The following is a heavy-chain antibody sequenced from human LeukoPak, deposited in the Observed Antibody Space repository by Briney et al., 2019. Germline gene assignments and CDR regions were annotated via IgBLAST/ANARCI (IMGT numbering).Heavy chain of an antibody. V-gene: IGHV1-69*05. CDR1: GGTFSSYA. CDR2: IIPIFGTA. J-gene: IGHJ5*02. CDR3: ARDRWGGLGYCSSTSCLNWFDP. D-gene: IGHD2-2*01. Sequence: GSSVKVSCKASGGTFSSYAISWVRQAPGQGLEWMGGIIPIFGTANYAQKFQGRVTITTDESTSTAYMELSSLRSEDTAVYYCARDRWGGLGYCSSTSCLNWFDPWGQGTLVTVSS.